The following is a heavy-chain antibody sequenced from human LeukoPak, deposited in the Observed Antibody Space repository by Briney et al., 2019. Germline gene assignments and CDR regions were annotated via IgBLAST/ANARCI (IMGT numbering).Heavy chain of an antibody. CDR2: IYYSGST. Sequence: SETLSLTCTVSGGSISSSYYYWGWIRQPPGKGLEWIGSIYYSGSTYYNPSLKSRVTISVDTSKNQFSLKLRSVTAADTAVYYCARGYCSSTSCYYYFDYWGQGTLVTVSS. CDR3: ARGYCSSTSCYYYFDY. J-gene: IGHJ4*02. D-gene: IGHD2-2*01. CDR1: GGSISSSYYY. V-gene: IGHV4-39*01.